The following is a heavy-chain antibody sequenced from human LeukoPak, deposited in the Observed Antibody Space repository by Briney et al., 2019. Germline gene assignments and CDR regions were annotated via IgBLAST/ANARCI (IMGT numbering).Heavy chain of an antibody. V-gene: IGHV3-30*01. CDR3: ARADCSSTSCYTVDC. D-gene: IGHD2-2*02. J-gene: IGHJ4*02. CDR1: GFTFSSYA. CDR2: ISYDGSNK. Sequence: GGSLRLSCAASGFTFSSYAMHCVRQAPGKGLECVAVISYDGSNKYYADSVKGRFTISRDNSNNTLYLQMNSLRAEDTAVYYCARADCSSTSCYTVDCWGQGTLVTVSS.